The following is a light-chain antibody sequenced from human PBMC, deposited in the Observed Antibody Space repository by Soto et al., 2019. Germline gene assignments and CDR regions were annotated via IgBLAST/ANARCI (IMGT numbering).Light chain of an antibody. CDR3: QQYDKYST. CDR1: QSISTW. Sequence: DIQMTQSPSTLSASVGDRVTITCRASQSISTWLAWYQQKPGKAPKLLIYDASSLESGVPSRFGGGGSGTEFTLTISSLQPDDFATYFCQQYDKYSTFGHGTKVDVK. J-gene: IGKJ1*01. CDR2: DAS. V-gene: IGKV1-5*01.